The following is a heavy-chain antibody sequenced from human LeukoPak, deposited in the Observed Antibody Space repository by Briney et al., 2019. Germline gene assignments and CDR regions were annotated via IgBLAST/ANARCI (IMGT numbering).Heavy chain of an antibody. V-gene: IGHV4-39*01. Sequence: SETLSLTCTVSGGSISSSSYYWGWIRQPPGTGLEWIGSIYYSGSTYYNPSLKSRVTISVDTSKNQFSLKLSSVTAADTAVYYCASLDHSGNFDYWGQGTLVTVSS. D-gene: IGHD1-26*01. CDR1: GGSISSSSYY. CDR2: IYYSGST. CDR3: ASLDHSGNFDY. J-gene: IGHJ4*02.